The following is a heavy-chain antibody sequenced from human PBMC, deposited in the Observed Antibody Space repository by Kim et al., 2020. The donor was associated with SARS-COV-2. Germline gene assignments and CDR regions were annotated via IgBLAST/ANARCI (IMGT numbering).Heavy chain of an antibody. Sequence: ASVKVSCKASGYTFTSYGISWVRQAPGQGLEWMGWISAYNGNTNYAQKLQGRVTMTTDTSTSTAYMELRSLRSDDTAAYYCAREGGLSIFGVVIENYFDYWGQGTLVTVSS. J-gene: IGHJ4*02. CDR1: GYTFTSYG. D-gene: IGHD3-3*01. V-gene: IGHV1-18*01. CDR2: ISAYNGNT. CDR3: AREGGLSIFGVVIENYFDY.